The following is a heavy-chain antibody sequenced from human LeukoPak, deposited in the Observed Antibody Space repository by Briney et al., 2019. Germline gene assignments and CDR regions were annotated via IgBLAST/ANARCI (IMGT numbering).Heavy chain of an antibody. V-gene: IGHV6-1*01. Sequence: SQTLSLTCAISGDSVSSNSAAWNWIRQSPSRGLEWLGRSKYRSKWYNDYAVSVKSRITINPDTSKNQFSLPLNSVTPEDTAVYYCARVRAVYCSSTSCYVGAFDIWGHGTMVTVSS. D-gene: IGHD2-2*01. CDR3: ARVRAVYCSSTSCYVGAFDI. CDR2: SKYRSKWYN. CDR1: GDSVSSNSAA. J-gene: IGHJ3*02.